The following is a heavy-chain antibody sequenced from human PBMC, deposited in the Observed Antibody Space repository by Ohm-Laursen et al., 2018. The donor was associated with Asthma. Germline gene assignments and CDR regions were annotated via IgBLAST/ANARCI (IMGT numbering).Heavy chain of an antibody. CDR1: GGTFSSYA. Sequence: SVKVSCKASGGTFSSYAISWVRQAPGQGLEWMGGIIPIFGTANYAQKFQGRVTITTDESTSTAYMELSSLRSEDTAVYYCAIVEDIVATIGAFDIWGQGTMVTVSS. D-gene: IGHD5-12*01. CDR2: IIPIFGTA. CDR3: AIVEDIVATIGAFDI. J-gene: IGHJ3*02. V-gene: IGHV1-69*05.